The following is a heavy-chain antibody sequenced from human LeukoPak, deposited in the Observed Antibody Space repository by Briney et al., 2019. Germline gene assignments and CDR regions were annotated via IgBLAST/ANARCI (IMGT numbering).Heavy chain of an antibody. CDR1: GFTFSGYA. CDR2: ISSDGRDK. Sequence: PGGSLRLSCAASGFTFSGYAIHWVRQAPGKGLEWVAAISSDGRDKHHADSVKGRFTISGDNSKNTLYLQTNSLRAEDTAVYYCARDLRRFAAYYFDYWGQGTLVTVSS. J-gene: IGHJ4*02. D-gene: IGHD5/OR15-5a*01. V-gene: IGHV3-30*03. CDR3: ARDLRRFAAYYFDY.